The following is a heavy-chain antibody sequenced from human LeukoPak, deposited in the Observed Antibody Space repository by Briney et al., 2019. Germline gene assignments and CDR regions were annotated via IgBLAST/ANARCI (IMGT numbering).Heavy chain of an antibody. D-gene: IGHD2-2*01. Sequence: SETLSLTCAVSGGSISSSNWWNWVRQPPGKGLQWITEIHHTGTTNYNPSLKSRFTISIDKSKNQFSLELNSVTAADTAVYFCARDPLSRDDPFDIWGQGTMVTVSS. CDR2: IHHTGTT. CDR3: ARDPLSRDDPFDI. CDR1: GGSISSSNW. J-gene: IGHJ3*02. V-gene: IGHV4-4*02.